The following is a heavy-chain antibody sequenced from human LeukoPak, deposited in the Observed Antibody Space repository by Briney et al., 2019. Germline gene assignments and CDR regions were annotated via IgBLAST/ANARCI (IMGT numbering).Heavy chain of an antibody. CDR1: GYSFTSYW. Sequence: GESLKISCKGSGYSFTSYWIGWVRQMPGKGLEWMGIIYPGDSDTRYSPSLQGQVTISADKSISTAYLQWSSLKASDTAMYYCARLGKQYDSGGYYLYYFDYWGQGTLVTVSS. CDR2: IYPGDSDT. J-gene: IGHJ4*02. CDR3: ARLGKQYDSGGYYLYYFDY. D-gene: IGHD3-22*01. V-gene: IGHV5-51*01.